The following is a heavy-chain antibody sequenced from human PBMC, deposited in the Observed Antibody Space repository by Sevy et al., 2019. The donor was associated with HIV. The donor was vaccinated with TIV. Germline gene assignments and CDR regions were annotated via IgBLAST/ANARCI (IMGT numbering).Heavy chain of an antibody. CDR3: AREDGSRQYFQY. CDR1: GFTFSTYP. V-gene: IGHV3-21*01. J-gene: IGHJ1*01. D-gene: IGHD6-13*01. Sequence: GGSLRLSCAASGFTFSTYPMNWVRQAPGKGLEWVSSISFSSNYIYYADSVKGRFTIFRDNAKNSVYLQMNSLRVEDTAVYYCAREDGSRQYFQYWGQGTLVTVSS. CDR2: ISFSSNYI.